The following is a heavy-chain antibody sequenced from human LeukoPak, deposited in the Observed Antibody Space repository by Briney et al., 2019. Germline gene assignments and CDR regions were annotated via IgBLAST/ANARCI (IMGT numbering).Heavy chain of an antibody. CDR3: VRSLDY. CDR2: IAGSDGFT. V-gene: IGHV3-23*01. CDR1: GFTFSSYG. J-gene: IGHJ4*02. Sequence: GRSLRLSCAASGFTFSSYGMHWVRQAPGKGLEWVSVIAGSDGFTQYADSVKGRFTISRDNSKNTVYLQMNRLRVEDTALYYCVRSLDYWGQGTLVTVSS.